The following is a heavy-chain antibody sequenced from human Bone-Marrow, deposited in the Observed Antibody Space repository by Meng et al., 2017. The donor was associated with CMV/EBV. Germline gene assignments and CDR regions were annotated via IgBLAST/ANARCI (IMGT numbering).Heavy chain of an antibody. D-gene: IGHD5-24*01. J-gene: IGHJ6*02. CDR3: ARDRDGEMATSRDYYGMAV. V-gene: IGHV4-59*12. CDR1: GGSSSSYY. CDR2: IYYSGST. Sequence: SETLSLTCTVGGGSSSSYYWSWSRQPPGKGLVWIGYIYYSGSTYYNPSLKSRVTISVDTSKNQFSLKLSSVTAADTAVYYCARDRDGEMATSRDYYGMAVWGQGTTVTVSS.